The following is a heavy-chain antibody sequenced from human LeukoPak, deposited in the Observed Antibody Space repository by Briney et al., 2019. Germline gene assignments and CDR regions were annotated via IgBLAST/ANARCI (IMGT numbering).Heavy chain of an antibody. CDR3: ASVGYSYDFSDY. CDR1: GFTFSNYY. Sequence: GGSLRLSCAASGFTFSNYYMSWIRQAPGEGLEWVSYISSSGSSIYYADSVKGRFTISRDNAKNSLYLQMNSLRAEDTAVYYCASVGYSYDFSDYWGQGTLVTVSS. D-gene: IGHD5-18*01. J-gene: IGHJ4*02. CDR2: ISSSGSSI. V-gene: IGHV3-11*01.